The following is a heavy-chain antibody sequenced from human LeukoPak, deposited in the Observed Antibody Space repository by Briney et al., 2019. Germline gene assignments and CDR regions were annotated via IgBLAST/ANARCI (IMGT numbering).Heavy chain of an antibody. D-gene: IGHD2-2*01. J-gene: IGHJ4*02. CDR3: ARGPRHLYCSSTSCYRGFDY. CDR2: INHSGGT. Sequence: SETLSLTCAVYGGSFSGYYWSWIRQPPGKGLEWIGEINHSGGTNYNPSLKSRVTISVDTSKNQFSLKLSSVTAADTAVYYCARGPRHLYCSSTSCYRGFDYWGQGTLVTVSS. CDR1: GGSFSGYY. V-gene: IGHV4-34*01.